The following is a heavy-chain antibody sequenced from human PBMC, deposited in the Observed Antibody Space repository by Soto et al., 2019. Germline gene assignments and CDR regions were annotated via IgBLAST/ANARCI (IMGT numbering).Heavy chain of an antibody. CDR3: ARGDYGANSGLDY. V-gene: IGHV4-30-2*01. CDR2: IYQSGST. Sequence: QLQLQESGSGLVKPSQTLSLTCAVSGGSISAGGSSWSWIRQPPGKGLEWIGHIYQSGSTFYNPSLKSRVIISVDRSTNRFSLHLRSVTAADTAVYFCARGDYGANSGLDYWGQGTLVTVSS. D-gene: IGHD4-17*01. CDR1: GGSISAGGSS. J-gene: IGHJ4*02.